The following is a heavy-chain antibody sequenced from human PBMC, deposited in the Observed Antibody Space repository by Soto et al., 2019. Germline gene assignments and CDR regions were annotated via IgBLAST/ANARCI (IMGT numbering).Heavy chain of an antibody. CDR2: IYARGDT. CDR3: AGIGEEVYYGMDV. D-gene: IGHD1-26*01. CDR1: GGSMSSYY. Sequence: SETLSLTCTVSGGSMSSYYWNWVRQPAGRGLEWIGRIYARGDTNYNPSLKSRVTMFVDRSTNEFSLRLTSVTAADTAVYYCAGIGEEVYYGMDVWGQGTTVTV. V-gene: IGHV4-4*07. J-gene: IGHJ6*02.